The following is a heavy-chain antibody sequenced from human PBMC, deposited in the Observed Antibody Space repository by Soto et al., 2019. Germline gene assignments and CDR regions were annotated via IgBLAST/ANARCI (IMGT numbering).Heavy chain of an antibody. CDR2: TDYRSNCYN. V-gene: IGHV6-1*01. J-gene: IGHJ4*02. CDR1: GDSVSSNHVT. Sequence: SQTLSLPVAFPGDSVSSNHVTCNLLTQSPWRGLESLGRTDYRSNCYNEYTVSVRSRITINRDTSKDQFSLQLNSVTLEDTAVDCCARGRWSTFDYWGQGAQVTISS. CDR3: ARGRWSTFDY.